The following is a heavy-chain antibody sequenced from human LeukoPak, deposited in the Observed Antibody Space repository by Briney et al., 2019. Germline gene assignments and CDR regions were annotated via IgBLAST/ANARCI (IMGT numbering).Heavy chain of an antibody. J-gene: IGHJ3*02. D-gene: IGHD1-26*01. CDR1: GGSISSGGYY. V-gene: IGHV4-30-2*01. Sequence: SQTLSLTCTVSGGSISSGGYYWSWIRQPPGKGLEWIGYIYHSGSTYYNPSLKSRVTISVDRSKNQFSLKLSSVTAADTAVYYCARSPLGATDIWGQGTMVTVSS. CDR2: IYHSGST. CDR3: ARSPLGATDI.